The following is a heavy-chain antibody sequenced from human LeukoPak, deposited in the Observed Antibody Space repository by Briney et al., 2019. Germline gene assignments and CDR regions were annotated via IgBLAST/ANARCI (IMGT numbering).Heavy chain of an antibody. J-gene: IGHJ3*01. CDR3: ARDDYYDSNNAFDV. Sequence: PSETLSLTCSVSGYSISSGYYWGWMRQSPGKGLEWIGSIYHSGRTHYNPSLNSRVTISVDTSKNQFSLRLTSVTAADTAIYYCARDDYYDSNNAFDVWGQGRMVTVSS. V-gene: IGHV4-38-2*02. CDR2: IYHSGRT. D-gene: IGHD3-22*01. CDR1: GYSISSGYY.